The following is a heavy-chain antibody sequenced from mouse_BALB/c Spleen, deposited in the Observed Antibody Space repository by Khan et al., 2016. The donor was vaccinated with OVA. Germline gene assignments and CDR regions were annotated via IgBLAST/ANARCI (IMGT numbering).Heavy chain of an antibody. D-gene: IGHD1-2*01. V-gene: IGHV1S29*02. CDR3: SRAGYGSFAY. Sequence: IQLVQSGPELVKPGASVKISCKASGYTFTDYNMDWVKQSLGKSLEWIGYIYPNNGVTGYNQKFKTKATLTVDSSSSTAYMELRSLTSEDSAVYFCSRAGYGSFAYWGQGTLVTVSA. CDR1: GYTFTDYN. J-gene: IGHJ3*01. CDR2: IYPNNGVT.